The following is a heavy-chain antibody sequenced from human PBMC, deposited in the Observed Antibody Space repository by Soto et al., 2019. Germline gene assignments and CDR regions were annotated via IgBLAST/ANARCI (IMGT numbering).Heavy chain of an antibody. CDR3: AADPPGSSGYYYGDGMDV. D-gene: IGHD3-22*01. J-gene: IGHJ6*02. CDR2: IVVGSGNT. CDR1: GFTFTSSA. V-gene: IGHV1-58*01. Sequence: SVKVSCKASGFTFTSSAVQWVRQARGQRXEWIGWIVVGSGNTNYAQKFQERVTITRDMSTSTAYMELSSLRSEDTAVYYCAADPPGSSGYYYGDGMDVWGQGTTVTVSS.